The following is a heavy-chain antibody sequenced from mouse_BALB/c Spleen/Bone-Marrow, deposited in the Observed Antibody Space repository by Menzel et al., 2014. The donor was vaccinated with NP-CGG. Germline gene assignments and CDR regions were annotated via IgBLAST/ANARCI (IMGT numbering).Heavy chain of an antibody. D-gene: IGHD1-2*01. Sequence: VTLQESGAELARPGASVKLSCKASGYTFTSYWMQWVKQRPGQGLEWIGAIYPGDGDTRYTQKFKGKATLTADKSSSTAYMQLSSLASEDSAVYYCARRDYGIRENYYAMDYWGQGTSVTVSS. J-gene: IGHJ4*01. V-gene: IGHV1-87*01. CDR1: GYTFTSYW. CDR3: ARRDYGIRENYYAMDY. CDR2: IYPGDGDT.